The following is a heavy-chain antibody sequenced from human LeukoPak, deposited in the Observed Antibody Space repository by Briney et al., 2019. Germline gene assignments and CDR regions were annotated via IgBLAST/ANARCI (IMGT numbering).Heavy chain of an antibody. Sequence: GGSLRLSCAASGFTFTDYYMSWIRQAPGKGLEWVSYISSRGSTIYYADSVKGRSTISRDNAKKSLYLQMNSLRAEDTAVYYCARATYDYDRSGYYTLDYWGHGTLVTVSS. CDR3: ARATYDYDRSGYYTLDY. CDR1: GFTFTDYY. D-gene: IGHD3-22*01. V-gene: IGHV3-11*01. CDR2: ISSRGSTI. J-gene: IGHJ4*01.